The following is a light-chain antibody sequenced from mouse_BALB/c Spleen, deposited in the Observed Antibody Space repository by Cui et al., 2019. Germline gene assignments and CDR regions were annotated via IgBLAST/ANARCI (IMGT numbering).Light chain of an antibody. J-gene: IGKJ1*01. CDR2: RTS. CDR1: SSVGCSY. CDR3: QQYSGYTWT. V-gene: IGKV4-57-1*01. Sequence: EIVHTQYPAILTASPGKKVTMPSRAGSSVGCSYLHWYQQKSGASPKPWIYRTSNLASGVPARFSGSGSGTSYSLTISSVEAEDTATYYCQQYSGYTWTFGGGTKLEIK.